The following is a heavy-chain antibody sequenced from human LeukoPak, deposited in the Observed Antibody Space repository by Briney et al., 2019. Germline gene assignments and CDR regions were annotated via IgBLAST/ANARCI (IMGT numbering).Heavy chain of an antibody. D-gene: IGHD2-15*01. V-gene: IGHV4-39*07. CDR1: GGSITSSSYH. CDR2: INYSGST. Sequence: SETLSLTCAVSGGSITSSSYHWAWIRQSPGKGLEWIGSINYSGSTYYNPSLKSRVIIFVDTSKKQFSLRLTSVSAADTAVYYCARGGVAAEAANWFDPWGQGTLVTVSS. CDR3: ARGGVAAEAANWFDP. J-gene: IGHJ5*02.